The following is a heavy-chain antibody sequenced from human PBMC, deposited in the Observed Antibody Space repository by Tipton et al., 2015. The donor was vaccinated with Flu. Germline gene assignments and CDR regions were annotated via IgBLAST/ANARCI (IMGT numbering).Heavy chain of an antibody. CDR2: ISGSGGST. CDR3: AKDEQMATIDAFDI. Sequence: LSLTCAASGFTFSSYAMSWVRQAPGKGLEWVSAISGSGGSTYYADSVKGRFTISRDNSKNTLYLQMNSLRTEDTAVYYCAKDEQMATIDAFDIWGQGTMVTVSS. CDR1: GFTFSSYA. D-gene: IGHD5-24*01. V-gene: IGHV3-23*01. J-gene: IGHJ3*02.